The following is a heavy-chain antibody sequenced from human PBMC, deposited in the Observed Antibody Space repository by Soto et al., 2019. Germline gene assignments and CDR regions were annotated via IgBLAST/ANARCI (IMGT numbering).Heavy chain of an antibody. J-gene: IGHJ3*02. V-gene: IGHV4-59*08. Sequence: SESLSLTCTVSAGPIRSYNWSLLRQPPGKGREWNGNIYYSGSTNYNPSLKSRVTISVNTSKNQFSQKLSSTTTADTAKYYCPRQDLSGDAFDIWGQGTMVTVSS. CDR2: IYYSGST. D-gene: IGHD3-16*02. CDR3: PRQDLSGDAFDI. CDR1: AGPIRSYN.